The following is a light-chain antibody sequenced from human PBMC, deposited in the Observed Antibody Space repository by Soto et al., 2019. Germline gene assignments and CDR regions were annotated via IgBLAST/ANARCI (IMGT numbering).Light chain of an antibody. CDR1: QSVSSSY. CDR3: QQHGSSPPT. Sequence: EIVLTQSPGTLSLSPGERATLSCRASQSVSSSYLAWYQQKPGQAPRLLFYGASRRATGIPDRFSGSGSGTDFTRTSSRLEPEDFAVYYCQQHGSSPPTFGQGTKVEIK. CDR2: GAS. J-gene: IGKJ1*01. V-gene: IGKV3-20*01.